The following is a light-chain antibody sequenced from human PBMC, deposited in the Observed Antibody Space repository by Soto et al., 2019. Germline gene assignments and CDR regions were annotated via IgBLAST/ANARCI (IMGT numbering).Light chain of an antibody. CDR1: SSDVGGYNY. CDR2: EVS. Sequence: QSALTQPASVSGSPGQSITISCTGTSSDVGGYNYVSWYQQHPGKAPKLMIYEVSNRPSGVSNRFSGSKSGNTASLTISGLQAEDEADYYCSSYTSGSTPYYVFGTGTKVTVL. J-gene: IGLJ1*01. CDR3: SSYTSGSTPYYV. V-gene: IGLV2-14*01.